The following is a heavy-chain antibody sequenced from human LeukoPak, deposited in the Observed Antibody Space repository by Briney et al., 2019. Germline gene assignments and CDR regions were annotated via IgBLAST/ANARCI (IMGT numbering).Heavy chain of an antibody. V-gene: IGHV1-69*05. J-gene: IGHJ5*02. CDR1: GSTFSSYA. D-gene: IGHD3-22*01. CDR2: TIPIFGTA. CDR3: AGSARGGGYEWYNFFDP. Sequence: GASVKVSCKASGSTFSSYAISWVRQAPGPGLEWMGGTIPIFGTANYAQKFQGRVTIHTDESKSTAYMELSSVRSEDTAVYCCAGSARGGGYEWYNFFDPWGQGTLVTGSS.